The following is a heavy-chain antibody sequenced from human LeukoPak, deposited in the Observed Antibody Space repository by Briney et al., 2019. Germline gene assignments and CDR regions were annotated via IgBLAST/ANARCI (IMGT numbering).Heavy chain of an antibody. CDR2: INYSGST. V-gene: IGHV4-34*01. D-gene: IGHD3-10*01. J-gene: IGHJ4*02. Sequence: KSSETLSLTCAVYGGAFSGYYWNWIRQPPGKGLEWIGEINYSGSTNYNPSLKSRVTISVDTSKNQFSLKLSSVTAADTAVYYCARDLLLNKSLPDYWGQGTLVTVSS. CDR1: GGAFSGYY. CDR3: ARDLLLNKSLPDY.